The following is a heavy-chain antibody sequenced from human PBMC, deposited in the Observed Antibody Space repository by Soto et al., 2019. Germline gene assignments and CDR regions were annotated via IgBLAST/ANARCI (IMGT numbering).Heavy chain of an antibody. D-gene: IGHD3-22*01. CDR2: IYYSGST. CDR1: GGSISRYY. Sequence: ASETLSLTCTVSGGSISRYYWSWFRQPPGKGLEWIGYIYYSGSTNYNPSLKSRVTISVDTSKNQFSLKLSSVTAADTAVYYCAREGPYYYDSSGYYVYYFDYWGQGTLVTVSS. V-gene: IGHV4-59*01. CDR3: AREGPYYYDSSGYYVYYFDY. J-gene: IGHJ4*02.